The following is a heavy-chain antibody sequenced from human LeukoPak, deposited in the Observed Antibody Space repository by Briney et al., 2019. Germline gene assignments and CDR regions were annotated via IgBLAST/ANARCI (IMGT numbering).Heavy chain of an antibody. CDR3: AKYYGSGSYYGYYYYYGMDV. CDR1: GFTFSSYA. D-gene: IGHD3-10*01. V-gene: IGHV3-23*01. CDR2: ISGSGGST. Sequence: TGGSLRLSCAASGFTFSSYAMSWVRQAPGKGLEWVSAISGSGGSTYYADSVKGRFTISRDNSKNTLYLQMNSLRAEDTAVYYCAKYYGSGSYYGYYYYYGMDVWGKGTTVTVPS. J-gene: IGHJ6*04.